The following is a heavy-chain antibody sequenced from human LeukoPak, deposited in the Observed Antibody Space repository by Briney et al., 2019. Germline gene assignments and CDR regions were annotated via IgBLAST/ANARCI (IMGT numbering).Heavy chain of an antibody. Sequence: SETLSLTCAVYGGSFSGYYWSWIRQPPGKGLEWIGEINHSGSTNYNPSLKSRVTISVDTSKNQFSLKLSSVTAADTAVYYCASPGAPVRRIAARPNYYYDMDVWGQGTTVTVSS. CDR1: GGSFSGYY. J-gene: IGHJ6*02. CDR2: INHSGST. D-gene: IGHD6-6*01. CDR3: ASPGAPVRRIAARPNYYYDMDV. V-gene: IGHV4-34*01.